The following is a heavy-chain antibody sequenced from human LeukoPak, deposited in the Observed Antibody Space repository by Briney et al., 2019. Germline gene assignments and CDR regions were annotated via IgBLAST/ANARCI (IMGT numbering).Heavy chain of an antibody. Sequence: PSETLSLTCTVSGGSISNSGYYWGWVRQPPGKGLEWIGSIYYSGTTYYNPSLKSRVSTSVDTSKNQFSLRLSSVTAADTAVYYCARENGDSSVGFDFWGQGTLVTVSS. CDR1: GGSISNSGYY. CDR3: ARENGDSSVGFDF. CDR2: IYYSGTT. V-gene: IGHV4-39*07. D-gene: IGHD3-22*01. J-gene: IGHJ4*02.